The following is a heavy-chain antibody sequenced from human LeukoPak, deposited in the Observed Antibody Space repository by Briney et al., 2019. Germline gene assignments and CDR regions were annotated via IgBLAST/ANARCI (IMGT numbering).Heavy chain of an antibody. CDR1: GFTFSSYT. CDR3: AKDSSGYDWPSPFDY. J-gene: IGHJ4*02. D-gene: IGHD5-12*01. V-gene: IGHV3-23*01. Sequence: GGSLRLSCAASGFTFSSYTMSWVRQAPGKGLEWVSAISGSGGSTYYADSVKGRFTISRDNSKNTLYLQMNSLRAEDTAVYYCAKDSSGYDWPSPFDYWGQGTLVTVSS. CDR2: ISGSGGST.